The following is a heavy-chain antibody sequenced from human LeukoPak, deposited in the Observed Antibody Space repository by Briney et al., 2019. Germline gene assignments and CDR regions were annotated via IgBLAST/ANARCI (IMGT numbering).Heavy chain of an antibody. Sequence: PSETLSLTCTVSGGSISSSSYYWGWIRQPPGKGLEWIGSIYYSGSTYCNPSLKSRVTISVDTSKNQFSLKLSSVAAADTAVYYCARQGGYDYVWGSYRTPFFDYWGQGTLVTVSS. D-gene: IGHD3-16*02. CDR2: IYYSGST. V-gene: IGHV4-39*01. CDR1: GGSISSSSYY. J-gene: IGHJ4*02. CDR3: ARQGGYDYVWGSYRTPFFDY.